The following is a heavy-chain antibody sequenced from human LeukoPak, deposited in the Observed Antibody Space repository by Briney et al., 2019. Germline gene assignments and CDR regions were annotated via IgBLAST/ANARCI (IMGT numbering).Heavy chain of an antibody. CDR2: IYPSGGST. D-gene: IGHD3-22*01. V-gene: IGHV1-46*01. J-gene: IGHJ4*02. Sequence: GASVKVSCKASGGTFSSYAISWVRQAPGHGLEYMGIIYPSGGSTNYAQKFQGRVTLTRDTSTSTVYMELSGLRSEDTAVYYCARDYSDSTSYLSYWGQGTLVTVSS. CDR3: ARDYSDSTSYLSY. CDR1: GGTFSSYA.